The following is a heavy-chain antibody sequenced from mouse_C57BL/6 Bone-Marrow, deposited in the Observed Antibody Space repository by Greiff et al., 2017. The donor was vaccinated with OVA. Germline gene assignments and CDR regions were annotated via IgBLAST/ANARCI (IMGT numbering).Heavy chain of an antibody. D-gene: IGHD1-1*01. CDR3: ARSSITTVVDDWYAMDY. Sequence: QVQLQQPGAELVRPGTSVKLSCKASGYTLTSYWMHWVKQRPGQGLEWIGVIDPSDSYTNYNQKFKGKATLTVDTSSSTAYMQLSSLTSEDSAVYYCARSSITTVVDDWYAMDYWGQGTSVTVSS. V-gene: IGHV1-59*01. J-gene: IGHJ4*01. CDR2: IDPSDSYT. CDR1: GYTLTSYW.